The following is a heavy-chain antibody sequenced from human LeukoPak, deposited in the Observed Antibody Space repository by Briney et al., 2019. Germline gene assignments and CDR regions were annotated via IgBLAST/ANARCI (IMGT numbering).Heavy chain of an antibody. V-gene: IGHV3-23*01. Sequence: GGSLRLSCAASGFTFSSYAMSGVRQAPGKGLEWVSAISGSGGSTYYADSVKGRFTISRDNSKNTLYLQMNSLRAEDTAVYYCAKRGYYDFWSGPTDDYWGQGTLVTVSS. J-gene: IGHJ4*02. D-gene: IGHD3-3*01. CDR1: GFTFSSYA. CDR2: ISGSGGST. CDR3: AKRGYYDFWSGPTDDY.